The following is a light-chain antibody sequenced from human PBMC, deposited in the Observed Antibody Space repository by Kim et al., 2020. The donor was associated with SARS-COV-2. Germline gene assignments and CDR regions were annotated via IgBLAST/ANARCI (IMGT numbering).Light chain of an antibody. CDR2: KTS. CDR3: QHYNSYSYT. CDR1: QSISTW. Sequence: DIQMTQSPSTLSASVGDRVTISCRASQSISTWLAWYHQKPGKAPNLLIYKTSTLESGVPSRFSGSGSGTEFTLTISGLQPDDFATYYCQHYNSYSYTFGQGTKLEIK. J-gene: IGKJ2*01. V-gene: IGKV1-5*03.